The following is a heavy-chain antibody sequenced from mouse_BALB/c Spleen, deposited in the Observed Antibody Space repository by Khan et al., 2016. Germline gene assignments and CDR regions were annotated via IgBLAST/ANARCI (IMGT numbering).Heavy chain of an antibody. CDR1: GFTFTDYY. CDR3: DGLGWLRRDWYFDV. J-gene: IGHJ1*01. Sequence: DVELLESGGGLVQPGGSLRLSCATAGFTFTDYYMSWVRQPPGKALEWLGFIRNKANGYTTEYSASVKGRFTISRDNSQSILYLQMNTLRAEDSATYYCDGLGWLRRDWYFDVWGAGTTVTVSS. V-gene: IGHV7-3*02. CDR2: IRNKANGYTT. D-gene: IGHD2-2*01.